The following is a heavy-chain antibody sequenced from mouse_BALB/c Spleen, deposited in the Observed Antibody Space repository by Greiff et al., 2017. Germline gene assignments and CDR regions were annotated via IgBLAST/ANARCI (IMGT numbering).Heavy chain of an antibody. CDR3: ARKEGSMITPMDY. V-gene: IGHV14-1*02. CDR1: GFNIKDYY. CDR2: IDPENGNT. J-gene: IGHJ4*01. D-gene: IGHD2-4*01. Sequence: VQLQQSGAELVRPGALVKLSCKASGFNIKDYYMHWVKQRPEQGLEWIGWIDPENGNTIYDPKFQGKASITADTSSNTAYLQLSSLTSEDTAVYYCARKEGSMITPMDYWGQGTSVTVSS.